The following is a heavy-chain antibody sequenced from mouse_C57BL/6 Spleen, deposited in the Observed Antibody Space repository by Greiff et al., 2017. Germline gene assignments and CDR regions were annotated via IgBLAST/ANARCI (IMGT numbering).Heavy chain of an antibody. D-gene: IGHD2-5*01. CDR3: ARSYSNYYFDD. CDR2: IDPSDSET. CDR1: GYTFTSYW. V-gene: IGHV1-52*01. Sequence: QVQLQQPGAELVRPGSSVKLSCKASGYTFTSYWMHWVKQRPIQGLEWIGNIDPSDSETHYNQKFKDKATLTVDKSSSTAYMQLSSLTSEDSAVYYCARSYSNYYFDDWGQGTTLTVAS. J-gene: IGHJ2*01.